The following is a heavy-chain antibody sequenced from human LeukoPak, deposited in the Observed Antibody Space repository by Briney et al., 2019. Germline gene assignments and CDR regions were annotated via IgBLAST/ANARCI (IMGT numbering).Heavy chain of an antibody. Sequence: PGGSLRLSCAASGFTFSSYWMHWVRQAPGKGLVWVSRINSDGSSTSYADSVKGRFTISRDNSKNTLYLQMNSLRAEDTAVYYCARGPLIAAAGTLDYWGQGTLVTVSS. D-gene: IGHD6-13*01. CDR1: GFTFSSYW. CDR3: ARGPLIAAAGTLDY. V-gene: IGHV3-74*01. J-gene: IGHJ4*02. CDR2: INSDGSST.